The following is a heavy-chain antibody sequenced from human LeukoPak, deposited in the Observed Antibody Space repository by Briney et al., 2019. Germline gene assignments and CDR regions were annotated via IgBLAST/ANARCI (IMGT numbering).Heavy chain of an antibody. Sequence: PGGSLRLSCVASGFTFSDYYMSWIRQAPGKGLEWVSYIGSTIYYADSVKGRFTISRDNAKNSLYLQMNSLRAEDTAVYYCARDRGIVGTTGYYYMDVWGKGTTVTVSS. D-gene: IGHD1-26*01. CDR3: ARDRGIVGTTGYYYMDV. J-gene: IGHJ6*03. CDR2: IGSTI. V-gene: IGHV3-11*04. CDR1: GFTFSDYY.